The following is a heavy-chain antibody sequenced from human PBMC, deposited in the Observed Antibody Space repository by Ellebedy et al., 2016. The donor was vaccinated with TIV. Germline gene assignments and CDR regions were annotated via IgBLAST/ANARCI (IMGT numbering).Heavy chain of an antibody. V-gene: IGHV1-69*05. D-gene: IGHD1-14*01. J-gene: IGHJ4*02. Sequence: SVKVSXXASGGTFSSYAISWVRQAPGQGLEWMGGIIPIFGTANYAQKLQGRVTMTTDTSTSTAYMELRSLRSDDTAVYYCARDGDPTNWGQGTLVTVSS. CDR3: ARDGDPTN. CDR2: IIPIFGTA. CDR1: GGTFSSYA.